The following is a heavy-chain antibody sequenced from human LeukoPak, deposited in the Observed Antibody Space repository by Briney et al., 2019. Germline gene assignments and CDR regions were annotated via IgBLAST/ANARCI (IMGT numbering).Heavy chain of an antibody. CDR2: INHSGST. Sequence: PSKTLSLTCAVYGGSFSGYYWSWIRQPPGKGLEWIGEINHSGSTNYNPSLKSRVTISVDTSKNQFSLKLSSVTAADTAVYYCARLSYSSSYSYYYYYGMDVWGQGTTVTVSS. D-gene: IGHD6-19*01. CDR3: ARLSYSSSYSYYYYYGMDV. J-gene: IGHJ6*02. V-gene: IGHV4-34*01. CDR1: GGSFSGYY.